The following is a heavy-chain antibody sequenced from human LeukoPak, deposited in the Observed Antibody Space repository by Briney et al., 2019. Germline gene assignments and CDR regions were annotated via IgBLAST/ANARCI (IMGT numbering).Heavy chain of an antibody. J-gene: IGHJ5*02. CDR2: IYYSGST. V-gene: IGHV4-59*08. Sequence: PSETLSLTCTVSGGSISSYYWSWIRQPPGKGLEWIGYIYYSGSTNYNPSLKSRVSLSVDTSKNQFSLKLSSVTAADTAVYYCARLGYYYDSSGDWFDPWGQGTLVTVSS. CDR1: GGSISSYY. D-gene: IGHD3-22*01. CDR3: ARLGYYYDSSGDWFDP.